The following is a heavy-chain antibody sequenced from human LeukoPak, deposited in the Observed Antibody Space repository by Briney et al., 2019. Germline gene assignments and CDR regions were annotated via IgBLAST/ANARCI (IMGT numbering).Heavy chain of an antibody. CDR1: GFNFRSYS. CDR3: AKYRSGYDY. J-gene: IGHJ4*02. Sequence: GGSLRLSCAASGFNFRSYSMNWVRQAPGKGLEWVSSISSSSSYIYYADSVKGRFTISRDNSKNTLYLQMNSLRAEDTAVYYCAKYRSGYDYWGQGTLVTVSS. D-gene: IGHD5-12*01. CDR2: ISSSSSYI. V-gene: IGHV3-21*04.